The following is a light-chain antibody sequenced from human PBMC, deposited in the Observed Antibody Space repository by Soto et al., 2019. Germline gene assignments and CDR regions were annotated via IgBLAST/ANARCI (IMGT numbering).Light chain of an antibody. CDR3: QQYDNRPFT. V-gene: IGKV1-33*01. J-gene: IGKJ4*01. CDR1: QDISTY. CDR2: DAS. Sequence: DIQMTQSPSSLSASVGDRVTITCQASQDISTYLNWYQQKPGKAPKLLIYDASNLETGVPSRFSGSGSGTDFTFTISSLQPEDIATYYCQQYDNRPFTFGGGTKVEIK.